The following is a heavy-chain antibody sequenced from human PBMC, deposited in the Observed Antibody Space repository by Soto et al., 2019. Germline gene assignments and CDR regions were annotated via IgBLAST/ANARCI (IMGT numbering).Heavy chain of an antibody. V-gene: IGHV3-21*01. CDR3: AREGIAAAGPLDY. D-gene: IGHD6-13*01. J-gene: IGHJ4*02. CDR1: GFTFSSYS. Sequence: EVQLVESGGGLVKPGGSLRLSCAASGFTFSSYSMNWVRQAPGKGPEWVSSISSSSSYIYYADSVKGRFTISRDNAKNSLYLQMNSLRAEDTAVYYCAREGIAAAGPLDYWGQGTLVTVSS. CDR2: ISSSSSYI.